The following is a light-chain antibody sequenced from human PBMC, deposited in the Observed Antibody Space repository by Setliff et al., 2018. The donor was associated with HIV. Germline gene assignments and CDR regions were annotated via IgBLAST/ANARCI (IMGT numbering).Light chain of an antibody. CDR2: ENN. CDR1: SSNIGKNF. Sequence: QSVLTQPPSVSAAPGQKVTISCSGGSSNIGKNFVSWYQQFPGAAPKLVIYENNKLPSGIPDRFSGSKSGTSATLDITGLQTGDEADYYCGTWDSGLTSAVGVFGSGTKVTVL. V-gene: IGLV1-51*01. J-gene: IGLJ1*01. CDR3: GTWDSGLTSAVGV.